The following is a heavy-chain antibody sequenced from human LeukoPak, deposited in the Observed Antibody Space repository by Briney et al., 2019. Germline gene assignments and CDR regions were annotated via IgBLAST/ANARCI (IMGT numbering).Heavy chain of an antibody. CDR2: MNPNSGNT. CDR3: ARLDYESESGFDY. J-gene: IGHJ4*02. D-gene: IGHD4-17*01. V-gene: IGHV1-8*01. CDR1: GYTFTSYD. Sequence: ASVTVSCKASGYTFTSYDINWVRQATGQGLEWMGWMNPNSGNTGYAQKFQGRVTMTRNTSISTAYKELSSLRSEDTAVYYCARLDYESESGFDYWGQGTLVTVSS.